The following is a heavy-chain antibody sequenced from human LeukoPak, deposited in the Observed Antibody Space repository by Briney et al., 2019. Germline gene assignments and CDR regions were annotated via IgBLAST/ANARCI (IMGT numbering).Heavy chain of an antibody. CDR1: GFTFSSYA. CDR3: ARGMDAFDI. V-gene: IGHV3-30-3*01. Sequence: GASLRLSCAASGFTFSSYAMHWVRQPPGKGLEWVAVISYDGSNKYYADSVKGRFTISRDNSKNTLYLQMNSLRAEDTAVYYCARGMDAFDIWGQGTMVTVSS. CDR2: ISYDGSNK. J-gene: IGHJ3*02.